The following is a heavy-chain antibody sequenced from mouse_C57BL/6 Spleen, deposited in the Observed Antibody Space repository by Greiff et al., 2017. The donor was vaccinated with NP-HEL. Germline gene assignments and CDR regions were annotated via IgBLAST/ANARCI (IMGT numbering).Heavy chain of an antibody. CDR1: GYSITSGYY. CDR2: ISYDGSN. V-gene: IGHV3-6*01. D-gene: IGHD2-4*01. J-gene: IGHJ1*03. CDR3: ARGDYLWYFDV. Sequence: EVQLQQSGPGLVKPSQSLSLTCSVTGYSITSGYYWNWIRQFPGNKLEWMGYISYDGSNNYNPSLKNRISITRDTSKNQFFLELNSVTTEDTATYYCARGDYLWYFDVWGTGTTVTVSS.